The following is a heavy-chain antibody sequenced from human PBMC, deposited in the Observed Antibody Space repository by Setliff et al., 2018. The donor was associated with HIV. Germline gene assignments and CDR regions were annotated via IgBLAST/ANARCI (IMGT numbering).Heavy chain of an antibody. CDR1: GDAFNNYY. V-gene: IGHV1-46*02. J-gene: IGHJ4*02. Sequence: GASVKVSCKASGDAFNNYYVHWVRQAPGQGLEWRGVINPHGDTTKTARRFQGRVTMTRDTSTYTAFMEMSSLRSDDTAIYYCSYEKPGGDYWGQGTLVTVSS. CDR3: SYEKPGGDY. CDR2: INPHGDTT. D-gene: IGHD5-12*01.